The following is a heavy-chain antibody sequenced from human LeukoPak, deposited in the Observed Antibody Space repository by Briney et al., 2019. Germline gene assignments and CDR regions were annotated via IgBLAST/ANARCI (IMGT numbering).Heavy chain of an antibody. J-gene: IGHJ4*02. D-gene: IGHD5-12*01. V-gene: IGHV4-59*01. Sequence: SETLSLTCAVSGGTITGYHWSWIRQPPGKGLDWIGYVYSRGSTLYNPSLKSRVAISVYTSQRHLSLRLTAVTAADTAVYYCAGVGSGSHFDYWGQGTLVAASS. CDR3: AGVGSGSHFDY. CDR2: VYSRGST. CDR1: GGTITGYH.